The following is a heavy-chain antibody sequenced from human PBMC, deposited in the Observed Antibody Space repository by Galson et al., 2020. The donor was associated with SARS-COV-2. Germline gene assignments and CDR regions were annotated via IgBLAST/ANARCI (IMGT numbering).Heavy chain of an antibody. CDR3: ARDRNRSGYYQATTKGWFDP. J-gene: IGHJ5*02. V-gene: IGHV1-18*01. CDR1: GYTFTSYG. CDR2: ISAYNGNT. D-gene: IGHD3-22*01. Sequence: ASVKVSCKASGYTFTSYGISWVRQAPGQGLEWMGWISAYNGNTNYAQKLQGRVTMTTDTSTSTAYMELRSLRSDDTAVYYCARDRNRSGYYQATTKGWFDPWGQGTLVTVSS.